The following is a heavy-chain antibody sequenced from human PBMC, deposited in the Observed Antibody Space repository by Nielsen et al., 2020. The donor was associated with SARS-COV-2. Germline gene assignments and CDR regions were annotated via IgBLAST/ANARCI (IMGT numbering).Heavy chain of an antibody. J-gene: IGHJ4*02. CDR3: AKGGVDRRVAAAGYIDY. D-gene: IGHD6-13*01. Sequence: GESLKISCAASGFIFSNYRMHWVRQAPGKGLVWVSHINPDESKTTYADSVKGRFTISRDNAKNSLYLQMNSLRPEDTAVYYCAKGGVDRRVAAAGYIDYWGQGTLVTVSS. CDR2: INPDESKT. V-gene: IGHV3-74*03. CDR1: GFIFSNYR.